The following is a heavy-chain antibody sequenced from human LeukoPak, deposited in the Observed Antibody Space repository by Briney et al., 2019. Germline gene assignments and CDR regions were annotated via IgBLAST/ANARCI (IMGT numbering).Heavy chain of an antibody. V-gene: IGHV1-2*02. J-gene: IGHJ3*02. CDR2: INPNSGGT. CDR3: ARVAMGSHCSSTRCNAMRAFDI. Sequence: ASVTVSCNASGYTFTGYYMHWVRQAPGQGLEWMGWINPNSGGTNYAQKFQGRVTMTRDTSISTAYMELSRLRSDDTAVYYCARVAMGSHCSSTRCNAMRAFDIGGQGTMVTVSS. D-gene: IGHD2-2*01. CDR1: GYTFTGYY.